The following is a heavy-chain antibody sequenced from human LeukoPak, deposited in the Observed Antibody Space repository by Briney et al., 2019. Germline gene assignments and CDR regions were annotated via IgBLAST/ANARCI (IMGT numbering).Heavy chain of an antibody. D-gene: IGHD6-19*01. CDR1: GFTFSSSA. Sequence: GGSLRLSCAASGFTFSSSAMSWVRQAPGKGLEWVSSISGSGGSPYYADSVKGRFTISRDNSKNTLYLQTNSLRAEDTAVYYCAKDPSIAVAGFFDYWGQGTLVTVSS. CDR3: AKDPSIAVAGFFDY. J-gene: IGHJ4*02. CDR2: ISGSGGSP. V-gene: IGHV3-23*01.